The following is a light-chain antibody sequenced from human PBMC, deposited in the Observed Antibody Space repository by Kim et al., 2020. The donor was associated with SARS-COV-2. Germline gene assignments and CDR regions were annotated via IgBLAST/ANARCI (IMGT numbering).Light chain of an antibody. CDR3: SSYTSSSTRV. J-gene: IGLJ3*02. CDR2: DVS. CDR1: SSDGGGYNY. Sequence: GQSITIYCTGTSSDGGGYNYVSWYQQHPGKAPKLMIYDVSNRPSGVSNRFSGSKSGNTASLTISGLQAEDEADYYCSSYTSSSTRVFGGGTKLTV. V-gene: IGLV2-14*03.